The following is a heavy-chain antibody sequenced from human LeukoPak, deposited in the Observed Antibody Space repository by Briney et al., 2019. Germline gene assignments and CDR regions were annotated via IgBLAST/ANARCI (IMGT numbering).Heavy chain of an antibody. Sequence: PGGSLRLSCVASGFPFSSYWMTWVRQAPGKGLEWVANIKQDGSKKSYVDSVKGRFTISRDNAKNSLYLQMNSLRAEDTAIYYCTRVGYIDEGIDYRSQGTLVTVSS. D-gene: IGHD5-24*01. CDR2: IKQDGSKK. V-gene: IGHV3-7*04. CDR1: GFPFSSYW. CDR3: TRVGYIDEGIDY. J-gene: IGHJ4*02.